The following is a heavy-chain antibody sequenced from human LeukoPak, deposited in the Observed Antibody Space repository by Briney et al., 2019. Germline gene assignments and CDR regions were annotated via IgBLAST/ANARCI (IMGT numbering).Heavy chain of an antibody. D-gene: IGHD3-16*01. Sequence: GRSLRLSCAASGFTFNTYLMSWVRQAPGKGLEWVSSVISSGIRTYYADSVMGRFTISRDNSKNTLHLQMNSLGAGDTALYYCVRDGGTYFRAFDYWGQGTLVTVSS. CDR2: VISSGIRT. V-gene: IGHV3-23*01. CDR1: GFTFNTYL. J-gene: IGHJ4*02. CDR3: VRDGGTYFRAFDY.